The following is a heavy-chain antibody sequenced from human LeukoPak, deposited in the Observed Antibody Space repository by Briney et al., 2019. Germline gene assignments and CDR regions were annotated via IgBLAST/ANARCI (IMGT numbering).Heavy chain of an antibody. V-gene: IGHV1-46*01. CDR2: INPSGGST. J-gene: IGHJ4*02. CDR1: GYTFTSYY. CDR3: ARGPLRRYCSGGSCDGSYFDY. D-gene: IGHD2-15*01. Sequence: ASVKVSCKASGYTFTSYYMHWVRQAPGQGLEWMGIINPSGGSTSYAQKFQGRVTMTRDTSTSTAYMELSSLRSEDTAVYYCARGPLRRYCSGGSCDGSYFDYWGQGTLVTVSS.